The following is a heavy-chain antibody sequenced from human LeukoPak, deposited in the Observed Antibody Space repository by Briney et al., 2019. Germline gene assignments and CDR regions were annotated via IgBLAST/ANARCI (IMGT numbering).Heavy chain of an antibody. J-gene: IGHJ4*02. V-gene: IGHV1-2*02. CDR2: INPNSGGT. CDR1: GYTFTGYY. Sequence: ASVKVSCKASGYTFTGYYMHWVRQAPGQGLEWMGWINPNSGGTNYAQKFQGRVTMTRDTSISTAYMELSRLRSDDTAVYYCARDWGSERIIADYWGQGSLVTVSS. CDR3: ARDWGSERIIADY. D-gene: IGHD2/OR15-2a*01.